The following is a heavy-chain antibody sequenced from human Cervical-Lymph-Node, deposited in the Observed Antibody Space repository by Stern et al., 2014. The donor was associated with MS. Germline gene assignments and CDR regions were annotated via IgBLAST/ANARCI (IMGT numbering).Heavy chain of an antibody. Sequence: QLQLQESGPGLVKPSETLSLTCTVSGGSITSSSHYWGWIRQPPGKGLEWIGNIYYTGETYYNPSLKSRVPISIDKSTDQFSLKLSSVTAADTAVFYCARIAGGYLYYSGMDVWGQGTTVTVSS. CDR2: IYYTGET. V-gene: IGHV4-39*01. J-gene: IGHJ6*02. CDR1: GGSITSSSHY. D-gene: IGHD3-16*01. CDR3: ARIAGGYLYYSGMDV.